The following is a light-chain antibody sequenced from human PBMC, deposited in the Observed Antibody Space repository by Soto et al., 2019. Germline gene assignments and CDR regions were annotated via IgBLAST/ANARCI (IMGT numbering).Light chain of an antibody. CDR2: DVS. J-gene: IGLJ2*01. V-gene: IGLV2-11*01. CDR3: CSYAGGYTHAV. CDR1: SSDLGTYNY. Sequence: QSVLTQPRSVSGPPGQSVSISCSGTSSDLGTYNYVSWYQQHPGKAPKLMIYDVSKRPSGVPDRFSGSKSGNTASLTISGLQAEDEADYYCCSYAGGYTHAVFGGGTKLTVL.